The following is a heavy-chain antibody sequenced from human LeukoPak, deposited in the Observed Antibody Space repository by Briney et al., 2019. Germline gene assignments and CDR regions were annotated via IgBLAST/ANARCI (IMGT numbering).Heavy chain of an antibody. D-gene: IGHD3-22*01. CDR2: IRYDGSNK. J-gene: IGHJ4*02. V-gene: IGHV3-30*02. CDR1: GFTFSSYG. Sequence: PGGSLRLSCAASGFTFSSYGMHWVRQAPGKGLEWVAFIRYDGSNKYYADSVKGRFTISRDNSKNTLYLQMNSLKTEDTAVYYCTAYYDSSGYVDYWGQGTLVTVSS. CDR3: TAYYDSSGYVDY.